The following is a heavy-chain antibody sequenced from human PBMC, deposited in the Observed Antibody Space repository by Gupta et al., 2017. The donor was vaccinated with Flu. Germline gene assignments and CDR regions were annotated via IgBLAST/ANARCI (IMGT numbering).Heavy chain of an antibody. CDR1: GGSFSGYY. J-gene: IGHJ4*02. CDR2: INHSGST. CDR3: AREAGIAARQGYHY. V-gene: IGHV4-34*01. Sequence: QVQLQQWGAGLLKPSETLSLTCAVYGGSFSGYYWSWIRQPPGKGLEWIGEINHSGSTNYNPSLKSRVTISVDTSKNQFSLKLSSVTAADTAVYYWAREAGIAARQGYHYWGQGTLVTVSS. D-gene: IGHD6-13*01.